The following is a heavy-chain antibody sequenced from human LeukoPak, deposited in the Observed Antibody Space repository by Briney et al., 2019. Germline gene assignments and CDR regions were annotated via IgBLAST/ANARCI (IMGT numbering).Heavy chain of an antibody. Sequence: SETLSLTCAVYGXSFSDYYWTWIRQPPGKGLEWIGEINHSGNTKYNPSLKTRVTISVDTSKNQFSLKMSSVTAADTAVYYCARCGGFDYLDDYWGQGTLVAVSS. D-gene: IGHD5-12*01. CDR1: GXSFSDYY. CDR3: ARCGGFDYLDDY. CDR2: INHSGNT. J-gene: IGHJ4*02. V-gene: IGHV4-34*01.